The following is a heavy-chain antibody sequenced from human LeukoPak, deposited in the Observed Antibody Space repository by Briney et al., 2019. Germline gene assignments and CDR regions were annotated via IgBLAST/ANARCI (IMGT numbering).Heavy chain of an antibody. CDR3: ARDRTNYYDSSGYYGGMDV. J-gene: IGHJ6*02. CDR1: GGSISSSSYY. D-gene: IGHD3-22*01. Sequence: PSETLSLTCTVSGGSISSSSYYWGWIRQPPGKGLEWIGSIYYSGSTYYNPSLKSRVTISVDTSKNQFSLKLSSVTAADTAVYYCARDRTNYYDSSGYYGGMDVWGQGTTVTVSS. V-gene: IGHV4-39*07. CDR2: IYYSGST.